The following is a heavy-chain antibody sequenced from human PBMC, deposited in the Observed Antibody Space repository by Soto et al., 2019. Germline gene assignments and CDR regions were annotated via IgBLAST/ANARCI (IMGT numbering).Heavy chain of an antibody. CDR3: VKDESINWYSGHFRH. J-gene: IGHJ1*01. CDR1: GFTFDDYA. Sequence: PWGSLRLSCAASGFTFDDYAMHWVRQVPGKGLEWVSGINFNSGIIGYGDSVKGRFAISRDNAKNSLHLQMNSLSAEDTAFYYCVKDESINWYSGHFRHWGQGTMVTVSS. V-gene: IGHV3-9*01. CDR2: INFNSGII. D-gene: IGHD6-13*01.